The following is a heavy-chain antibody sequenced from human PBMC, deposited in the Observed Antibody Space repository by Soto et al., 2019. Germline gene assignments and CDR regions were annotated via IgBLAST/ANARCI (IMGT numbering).Heavy chain of an antibody. CDR2: IYRTGST. D-gene: IGHD1-7*01. J-gene: IGHJ4*02. Sequence: SETLSLTCAVSGGSFTSNNWWTWVRQPPGQGLEWIGEIYRTGSTNYKPSLKSRVTISLDKSENQFSLKVTSLTAADTAVYYCVSRGPGTCVDYWGQGTLVTVSS. CDR3: VSRGPGTCVDY. V-gene: IGHV4-4*02. CDR1: GGSFTSNNW.